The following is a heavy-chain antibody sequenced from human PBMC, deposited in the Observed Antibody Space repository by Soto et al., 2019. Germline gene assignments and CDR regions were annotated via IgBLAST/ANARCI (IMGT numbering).Heavy chain of an antibody. CDR1: GGSFSGYY. Sequence: PSETLSLTCAVYGGSFSGYYWSWIRQPPGKGLEWIGEINHSGSTNYNPSLKSRVTISVDTSKNQFSLKLSYVTAADTAVYYCARSSGYDYGYYGMDVWGQATTVTVS. V-gene: IGHV4-34*01. J-gene: IGHJ6*02. CDR3: ARSSGYDYGYYGMDV. D-gene: IGHD5-12*01. CDR2: INHSGST.